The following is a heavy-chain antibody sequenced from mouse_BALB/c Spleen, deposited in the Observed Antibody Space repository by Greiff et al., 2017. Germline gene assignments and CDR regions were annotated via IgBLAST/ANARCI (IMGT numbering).Heavy chain of an antibody. CDR3: TRVPLNYYGSSSYAMDY. V-gene: IGHV5-6-4*01. CDR1: GFTFSSYT. J-gene: IGHJ4*01. CDR2: ISSGGSYT. Sequence: EVKLQESGGGLVKPGGSLKLSCAASGFTFSSYTMSWVRQTPEKRLEWVATISSGGSYTYYPDSVKGRFTISRDNAKNTLYLQMSSLKSEDTAMYYCTRVPLNYYGSSSYAMDYWGQGTSVTVSS. D-gene: IGHD1-1*01.